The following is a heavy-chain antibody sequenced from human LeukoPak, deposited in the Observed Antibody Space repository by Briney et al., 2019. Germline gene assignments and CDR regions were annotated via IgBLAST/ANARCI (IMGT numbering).Heavy chain of an antibody. D-gene: IGHD3-10*01. CDR2: IYYSGGT. V-gene: IGHV4-59*08. Sequence: SESLSLTCIVSVGSISSYYWSWMRQPPGTGLEWIGYIYYSGGTNYNPSLQSRVTISVDTSKNQFSLKLSSVSPADTAVYYCARRDYYGSGSYRYFDLWGRGTLVTVSS. J-gene: IGHJ2*01. CDR1: VGSISSYY. CDR3: ARRDYYGSGSYRYFDL.